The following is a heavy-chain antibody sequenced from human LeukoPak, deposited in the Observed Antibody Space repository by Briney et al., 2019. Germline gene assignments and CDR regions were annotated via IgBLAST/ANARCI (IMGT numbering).Heavy chain of an antibody. J-gene: IGHJ6*03. Sequence: SETLSLTCTVSGGSISSYYWSWIGQPPGKRLEWIGYVYYSGSTNYNPSLKSRVTISVDTSKNQFSLKLSSVTAADTAVYYCARLTDYYYYMDVWGKGTTVTVSS. CDR2: VYYSGST. V-gene: IGHV4-59*01. CDR3: ARLTDYYYYMDV. CDR1: GGSISSYY. D-gene: IGHD4/OR15-4a*01.